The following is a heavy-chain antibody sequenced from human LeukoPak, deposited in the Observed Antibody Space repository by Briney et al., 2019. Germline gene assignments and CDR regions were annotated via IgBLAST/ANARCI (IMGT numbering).Heavy chain of an antibody. D-gene: IGHD5-18*01. V-gene: IGHV3-74*01. CDR1: GFTLRGYG. Sequence: GGSLRLSCAASGFTLRGYGMHWVRQAPGKGLVWVSRINSDGSSTSYADSVKGRFTISRDNAKNTLYLQMNSLRAEDTAVYYCARDGYSYGYYYYYYMDVWGKGTTVTISS. J-gene: IGHJ6*03. CDR2: INSDGSST. CDR3: ARDGYSYGYYYYYYMDV.